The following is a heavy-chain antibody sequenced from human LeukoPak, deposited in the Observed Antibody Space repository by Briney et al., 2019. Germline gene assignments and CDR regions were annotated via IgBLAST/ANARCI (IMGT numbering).Heavy chain of an antibody. J-gene: IGHJ4*02. D-gene: IGHD5-18*01. CDR2: IYSGGST. CDR3: ARVLYTDLVYFDH. Sequence: GGSLRLSCAASGFTVSSNYMSWVRQAPGKGLEWVSVIYSGGSTYYADSVKGRFTISIDNSKNTLYLQMNSLRAEDTAVYYCARVLYTDLVYFDHWGQGTLVTVSS. V-gene: IGHV3-66*01. CDR1: GFTVSSNY.